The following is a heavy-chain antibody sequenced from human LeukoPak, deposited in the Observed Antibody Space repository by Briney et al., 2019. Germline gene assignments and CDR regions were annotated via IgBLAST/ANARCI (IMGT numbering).Heavy chain of an antibody. CDR1: GFTFSDYY. J-gene: IGHJ4*02. D-gene: IGHD3-10*01. Sequence: GGSLRLSCAASGFTFSDYYMSWIRQAPGKGLEWVSAISGSGGSTYYADSVKGRFTISRDNSKNTLYLQMNSLRAEDTAVYYCAKERGPEYYFDYWGQGTLVTVSS. CDR3: AKERGPEYYFDY. CDR2: ISGSGGST. V-gene: IGHV3-23*01.